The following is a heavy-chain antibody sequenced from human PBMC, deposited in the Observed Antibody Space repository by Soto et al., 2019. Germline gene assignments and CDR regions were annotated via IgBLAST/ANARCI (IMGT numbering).Heavy chain of an antibody. CDR1: GGSISSHIHY. Sequence: SETLSLTCSVSGGSISSHIHYWGWIRQPPGKGLEWLGYIYYSGSTYYNPSLQSRVAISVDTSKNLFSLKLSSVTAADTAVYYCVRDLSGYGWLDPWGQGTLVTVSS. CDR2: IYYSGST. CDR3: VRDLSGYGWLDP. V-gene: IGHV4-31*03. J-gene: IGHJ5*02. D-gene: IGHD3-9*01.